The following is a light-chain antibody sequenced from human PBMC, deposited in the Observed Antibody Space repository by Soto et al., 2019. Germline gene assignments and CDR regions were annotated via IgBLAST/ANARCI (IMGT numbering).Light chain of an antibody. V-gene: IGLV2-14*01. Sequence: QSVLTQPASVSGSPGQSITISCTGTSSDVGGYNYVSWYQQHPGKAPQLMISEVSNRPSGVSNRFSGSKSGNTASLTISGLQAEDEADYYCSSYTSSSTLVVGTGTKLTVL. CDR2: EVS. CDR3: SSYTSSSTLV. J-gene: IGLJ1*01. CDR1: SSDVGGYNY.